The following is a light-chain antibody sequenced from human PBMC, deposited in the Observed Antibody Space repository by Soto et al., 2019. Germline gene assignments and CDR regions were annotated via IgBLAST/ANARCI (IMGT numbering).Light chain of an antibody. V-gene: IGLV2-14*01. J-gene: IGLJ1*01. CDR3: SSYSRSSSYV. CDR2: EVN. Sequence: QSALTQPASVSGSPGQSITISCTGTSSDVRGYNYVSWYQQHPGKAPKLMIYEVNNRPSGVSNRFSGSKSGNTASLTISGLQAEDEADYYCSSYSRSSSYVVSTGTKVTVL. CDR1: SSDVRGYNY.